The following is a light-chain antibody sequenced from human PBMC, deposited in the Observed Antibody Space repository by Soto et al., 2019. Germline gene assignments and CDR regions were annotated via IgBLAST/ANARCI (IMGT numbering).Light chain of an antibody. Sequence: IHMTQSPSTLSAPVGDRVTITCQASQTISTLLAWFQHKPGKAPNLLIYDASNLESGVPSRFSGSGSGTEFTLTISSLQSDDSATYFRQQYSHLVTFGQGTKVDIK. CDR1: QTISTL. CDR3: QQYSHLVT. CDR2: DAS. J-gene: IGKJ2*01. V-gene: IGKV1-5*01.